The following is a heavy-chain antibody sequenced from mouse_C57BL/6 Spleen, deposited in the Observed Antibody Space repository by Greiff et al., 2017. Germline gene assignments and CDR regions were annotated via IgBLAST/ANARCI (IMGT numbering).Heavy chain of an antibody. J-gene: IGHJ4*01. CDR3: AREGDYYGSSSYECYMDD. CDR2: IDPSDSET. Sequence: QVQLQQPGAELVRPGSSVKLSCKASGYTFTSYWLHWVQQRPIQGLEWIGNIDPSDSETHYNQKFKDKATLTVDNSSSPASLQLSSLTSEDSAVSYGAREGDYYGSSSYECYMDDWGKGTSVTVSS. D-gene: IGHD1-1*01. CDR1: GYTFTSYW. V-gene: IGHV1-52*01.